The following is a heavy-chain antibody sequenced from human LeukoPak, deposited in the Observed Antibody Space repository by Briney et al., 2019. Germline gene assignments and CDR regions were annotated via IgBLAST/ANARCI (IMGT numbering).Heavy chain of an antibody. CDR2: IGTTGDT. CDR3: ARSPSYSSSWYALDS. Sequence: GGSLRLSCEASGFTFSGYDMHWVRQATGKGLEWVSAIGTTGDTYYSDSVKGRFTISRENAKNSLDLQMNSLRARDTAVYYCARSPSYSSSWYALDSWGQGTLVTVSS. V-gene: IGHV3-13*01. CDR1: GFTFSGYD. J-gene: IGHJ4*02. D-gene: IGHD6-13*01.